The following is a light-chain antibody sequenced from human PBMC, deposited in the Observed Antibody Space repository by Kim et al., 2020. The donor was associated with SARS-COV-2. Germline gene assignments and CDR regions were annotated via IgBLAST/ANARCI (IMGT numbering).Light chain of an antibody. V-gene: IGLV3-19*01. Sequence: LGQPVSPTSQGHSLRNYYASWSQQKAGQAPVLVIYGKNTRPSGIPDRFSGSSSGNTASLTITGAQAEDEADYYCNSRDSSGNHWVFGGGTQLTVL. J-gene: IGLJ3*02. CDR1: SLRNYY. CDR2: GKN. CDR3: NSRDSSGNHWV.